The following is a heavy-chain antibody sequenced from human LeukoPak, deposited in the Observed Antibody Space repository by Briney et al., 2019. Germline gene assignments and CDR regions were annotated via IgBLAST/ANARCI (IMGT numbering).Heavy chain of an antibody. D-gene: IGHD1-26*01. CDR1: GFTFSTYA. CDR3: AKNRGAGSHYYYHMNV. J-gene: IGHJ6*03. CDR2: ISGSGGGT. V-gene: IGHV3-23*01. Sequence: PGGSLSLSCAASGFTFSTYAMSWVRQAAGKGLEWVSLISGSGGGTYYADPVKGRFTISRDNSKNTLYLQLNSLRVEDTAVYYCAKNRGAGSHYYYHMNVWGKGTTVTVSS.